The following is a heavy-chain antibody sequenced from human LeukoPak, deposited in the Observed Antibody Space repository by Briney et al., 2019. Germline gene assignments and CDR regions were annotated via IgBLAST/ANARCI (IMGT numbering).Heavy chain of an antibody. Sequence: SQTLSLTCAISVDNVSSNSATWTWIRQSPSRGLEWLGRTYYRSKWYSDYAVSVQSRITIKPDTSKNQFSLQLNSVTPEDTAVYYCARGPCSGGDCYFDYWGQGTLVTASS. V-gene: IGHV6-1*01. CDR3: ARGPCSGGDCYFDY. CDR2: TYYRSKWYS. J-gene: IGHJ4*02. CDR1: VDNVSSNSAT. D-gene: IGHD2-15*01.